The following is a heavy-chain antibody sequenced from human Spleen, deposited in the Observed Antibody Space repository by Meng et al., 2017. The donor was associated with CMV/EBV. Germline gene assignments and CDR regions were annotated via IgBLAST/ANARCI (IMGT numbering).Heavy chain of an antibody. CDR2: IGSGGVTT. J-gene: IGHJ4*02. Sequence: GESLKISCAASGFTFSSRSMYWVRQSPGRGLEWISYIGSGGVTTFYANSVKGRFTISRDNARNSLYLQMNSLGPEDTAVYYCARDWRYYFDSWGQGTLVTVSS. CDR1: GFTFSSRS. V-gene: IGHV3-48*04. CDR3: ARDWRYYFDS.